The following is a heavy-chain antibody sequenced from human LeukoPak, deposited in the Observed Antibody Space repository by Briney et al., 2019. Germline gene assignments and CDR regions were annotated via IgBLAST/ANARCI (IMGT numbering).Heavy chain of an antibody. CDR1: GGTFSSYA. J-gene: IGHJ6*02. CDR3: ARRGSSGVPYYYYGMDV. Sequence: GASVKVSCKASGGTFSSYAISWVRQAPGQGLEWMGGIIPIFGTANYAQKFQGRVTITADESTSTAYLQWSSLKASDTAMYYCARRGSSGVPYYYYGMDVWGQGTTVTVSS. V-gene: IGHV1-69*13. CDR2: IIPIFGTA. D-gene: IGHD3-10*01.